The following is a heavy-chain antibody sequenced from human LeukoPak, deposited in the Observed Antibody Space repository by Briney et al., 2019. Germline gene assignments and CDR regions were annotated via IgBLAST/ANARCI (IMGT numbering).Heavy chain of an antibody. CDR2: ISESGDRT. V-gene: IGHV3-23*01. CDR1: GFIFSNFA. D-gene: IGHD6-13*01. Sequence: GESLRLSCAASGFIFSNFAISWVRQAPGEGLEWVSGISESGDRTYYTDSVKGRFTISRDNSKNMLYLQMNSLRHEDTAVYYCAKDRPQPRTFDYWGQGTLVTVSS. J-gene: IGHJ4*02. CDR3: AKDRPQPRTFDY.